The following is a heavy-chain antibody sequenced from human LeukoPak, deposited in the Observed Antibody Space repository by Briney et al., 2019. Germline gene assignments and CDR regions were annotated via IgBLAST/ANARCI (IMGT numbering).Heavy chain of an antibody. D-gene: IGHD2-8*01. CDR3: ARSEPNIVLMVYAIQAAFDY. CDR1: GGSISSSSYY. CDR2: IYYSGST. V-gene: IGHV4-39*01. Sequence: SETLSLTCTVSGGSISSSSYYWGWIRQPPGKGLEWIGSIYYSGSTYYNPSLKSRVTISVDTPKNQFSLKLSSVTAADTAVYYCARSEPNIVLMVYAIQAAFDYWGQGTLVTVSS. J-gene: IGHJ4*02.